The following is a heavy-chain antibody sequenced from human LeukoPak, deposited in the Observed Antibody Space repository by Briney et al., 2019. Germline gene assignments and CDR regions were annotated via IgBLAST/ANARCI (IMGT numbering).Heavy chain of an antibody. Sequence: SETLSLTCAVYGGSFSGYYWSWIRHPPGKGLEWIGEINHSGSTNYNPSLKSRVTISVDTSKNQFSLKLSSVTAADTAVYYCARGTRGNRNYPFDYWGQGTLVTVSS. CDR3: ARGTRGNRNYPFDY. D-gene: IGHD1-7*01. V-gene: IGHV4-34*01. CDR1: GGSFSGYY. CDR2: INHSGST. J-gene: IGHJ4*02.